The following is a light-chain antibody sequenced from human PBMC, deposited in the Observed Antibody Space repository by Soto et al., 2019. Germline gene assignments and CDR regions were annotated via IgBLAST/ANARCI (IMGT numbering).Light chain of an antibody. V-gene: IGKV1-39*01. Sequence: DIQMTQSPSSLYASVGDRVSITCRASQSIDNSLNWFQQKPGKAPNLLIYAASSLQSGVPSRFSGSGSGTDFTLTISSLQPGDSGTYYCQQCQKYPWTFGQGTKVDIK. J-gene: IGKJ1*01. CDR3: QQCQKYPWT. CDR1: QSIDNS. CDR2: AAS.